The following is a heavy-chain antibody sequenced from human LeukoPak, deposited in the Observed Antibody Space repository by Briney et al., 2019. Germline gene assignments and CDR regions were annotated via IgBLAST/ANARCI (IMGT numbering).Heavy chain of an antibody. CDR2: INPNSGGT. CDR3: ARDSDSSGYAVDY. CDR1: GYTFTGYH. J-gene: IGHJ4*02. Sequence: EASVKVSCKASGYTFTGYHMHWVRQAPGQGLEWMGRINPNSGGTNYAQKFQGRVTMTRDTSISTAYMELSRLRSDDTAVYFCARDSDSSGYAVDYWGQGTLVTVSS. D-gene: IGHD3-22*01. V-gene: IGHV1-2*06.